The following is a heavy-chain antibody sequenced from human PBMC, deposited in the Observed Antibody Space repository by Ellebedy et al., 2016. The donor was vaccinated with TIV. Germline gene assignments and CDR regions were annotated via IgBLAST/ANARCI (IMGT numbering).Heavy chain of an antibody. CDR1: GFTFSRFA. Sequence: GESLKISCAASGFTFSRFAMSWVRQAPGKGLEWVSSISSTGSGTYYTDSVKGRFTISTDNSKNTLYLQMSSLRAEDTALYYCARGLRGEFASWGQGNLVTVSS. CDR3: ARGLRGEFAS. V-gene: IGHV3-23*01. D-gene: IGHD3-16*01. CDR2: ISSTGSGT. J-gene: IGHJ4*02.